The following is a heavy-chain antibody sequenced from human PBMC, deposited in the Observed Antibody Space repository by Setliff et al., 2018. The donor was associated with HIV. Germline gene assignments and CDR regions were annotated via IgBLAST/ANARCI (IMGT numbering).Heavy chain of an antibody. D-gene: IGHD4-4*01. CDR3: ARDSGDDYSDYYYYGMDV. Sequence: ASVKVSCKASGYTFTGYYMHWVRQAPGQGLEWMGRINPNSGGTNYAQKFQGRVTMTTDTSASTAYMELSSLRSEDTALYYCARDSGDDYSDYYYYGMDVWGQGTTVTVSS. J-gene: IGHJ6*02. CDR1: GYTFTGYY. V-gene: IGHV1-2*06. CDR2: INPNSGGT.